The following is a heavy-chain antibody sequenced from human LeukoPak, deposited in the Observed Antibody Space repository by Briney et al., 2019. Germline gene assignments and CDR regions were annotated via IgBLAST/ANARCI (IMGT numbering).Heavy chain of an antibody. D-gene: IGHD5-18*01. Sequence: PGGSLRLSCAASGFTLSSYWMGWVRQAPGKGLEWVANIKQDGSEKYYVDSVKGRFTISKNSAKNSLYLQMNTLRVEDTAMYYCASLDTAKQPLANHWGQGTLVTVSS. CDR1: GFTLSSYW. CDR3: ASLDTAKQPLANH. V-gene: IGHV3-7*03. J-gene: IGHJ5*02. CDR2: IKQDGSEK.